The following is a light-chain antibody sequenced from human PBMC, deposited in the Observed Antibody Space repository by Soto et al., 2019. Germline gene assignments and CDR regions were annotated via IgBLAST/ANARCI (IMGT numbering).Light chain of an antibody. J-gene: IGKJ3*01. CDR2: DAS. CDR1: QSVSSN. Sequence: ETVMTQSPATLSVSPGDRPTLSCRASQSVSSNLAWYQQNPGQAPRLLIYDASTRATGIPARFSGSGSGTEFTLTISSLQSEDFAVYYCQQYNTWPLTFGPGTKVDIK. V-gene: IGKV3-15*01. CDR3: QQYNTWPLT.